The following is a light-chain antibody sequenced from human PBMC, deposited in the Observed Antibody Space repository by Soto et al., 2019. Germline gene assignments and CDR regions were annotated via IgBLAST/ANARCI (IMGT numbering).Light chain of an antibody. J-gene: IGKJ4*01. V-gene: IGKV3-15*01. CDR1: QSVSGN. CDR3: QQSYNTPH. CDR2: GAS. Sequence: EIVMTQSPATLSVSPGERATLSCRASQSVSGNLAWYQQIPGQAPRLLIYGASTRATGIPARFSGSGSGTEFTLTISSLQSEDFATYYCQQSYNTPHFGGGTKVEIK.